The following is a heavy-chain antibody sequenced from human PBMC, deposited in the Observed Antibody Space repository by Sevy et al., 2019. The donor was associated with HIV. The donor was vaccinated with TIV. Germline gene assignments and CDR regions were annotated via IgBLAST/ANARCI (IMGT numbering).Heavy chain of an antibody. CDR1: GGSFSGYY. D-gene: IGHD3-3*01. CDR3: AIGLRPLYDFWSGQYHGHWFDP. CDR2: INHSGST. V-gene: IGHV4-34*01. J-gene: IGHJ5*02. Sequence: SETLSLTCAVYGGSFSGYYWSWIRQPPGKGLEWIGEINHSGSTNYNPSLKSRVTISVDTSKNQFSLKRSSVPAADTAVYYCAIGLRPLYDFWSGQYHGHWFDPWGHGTLVTVSS.